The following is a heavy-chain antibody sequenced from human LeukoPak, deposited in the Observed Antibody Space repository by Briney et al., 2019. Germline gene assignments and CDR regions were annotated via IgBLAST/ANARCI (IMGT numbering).Heavy chain of an antibody. J-gene: IGHJ4*02. V-gene: IGHV4-4*07. CDR3: ASTRYCSSTSCTTKSHFDY. Sequence: SETLSLTCTVSDGSIRNYYWSWIRQPAGKGLEWIGRIYNNGSSNFKPSLKSRLTMSVDTSKNQFSLKLSSVTAADTAVYYCASTRYCSSTSCTTKSHFDYWGQGTLVTVSS. D-gene: IGHD2-2*01. CDR2: IYNNGSS. CDR1: DGSIRNYY.